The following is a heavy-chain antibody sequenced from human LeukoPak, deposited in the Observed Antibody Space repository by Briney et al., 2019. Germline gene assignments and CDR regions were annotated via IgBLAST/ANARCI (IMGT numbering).Heavy chain of an antibody. CDR3: ARGEYYYDSSGYWSWFDP. CDR1: GGSISSGGYY. V-gene: IGHV4-31*03. CDR2: IYYSGST. J-gene: IGHJ5*02. D-gene: IGHD3-22*01. Sequence: SQTLSLTCTVSGGSISSGGYYWSGIRQHPGKGLEWIGYIYYSGSTYYNPSLKSRVTISVDTSKNQFSLKLSSVTAADTAVYYCARGEYYYDSSGYWSWFDPWGQGTLVTVSS.